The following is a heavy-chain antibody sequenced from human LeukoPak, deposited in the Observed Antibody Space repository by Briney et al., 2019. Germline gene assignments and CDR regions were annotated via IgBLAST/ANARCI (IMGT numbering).Heavy chain of an antibody. CDR1: GFTFNNVW. CDR2: IKSKSDGGTI. V-gene: IGHV3-15*01. CDR3: ATGTPVDY. Sequence: PGGSLRLSCTASGFTFNNVWMSWVRQAPGKGLEWVGRIKSKSDGGTIDYAAPVKGRFTISRDDSKNTLYLQMNSLKTEDAAVYYCATGTPVDYWGQGTLVTVSS. J-gene: IGHJ4*02.